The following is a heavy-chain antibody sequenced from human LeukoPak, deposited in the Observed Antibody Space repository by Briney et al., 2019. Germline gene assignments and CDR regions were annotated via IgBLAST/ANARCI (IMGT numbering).Heavy chain of an antibody. D-gene: IGHD2-2*01. J-gene: IGHJ4*02. Sequence: GEFLKISCKGSGYSFSSYWIGWVRQMPGKGLEWMGIIYPGDSDTRYSPSFQGQVTISADRSVSTAYLQWSSLKASDTAMYYCARQRYCSTTSCSFYFDYWGQGTLVTVSS. CDR1: GYSFSSYW. CDR3: ARQRYCSTTSCSFYFDY. V-gene: IGHV5-51*01. CDR2: IYPGDSDT.